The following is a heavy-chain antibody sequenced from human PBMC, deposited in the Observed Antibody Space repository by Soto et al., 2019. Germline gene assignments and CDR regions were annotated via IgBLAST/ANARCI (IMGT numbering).Heavy chain of an antibody. CDR3: TKGATSPFDS. J-gene: IGHJ4*02. V-gene: IGHV1-2*02. CDR2: INPNSGST. D-gene: IGHD3-16*01. Sequence: ASVKFSSKAPADTFTSYYINWVRQAPGQGLEWMGWINPNSGSTKYEQKFQGRVTMTRDTSINTAYLQLLNLKASDTAIYYCTKGATSPFDSWGQGTRVTVSS. CDR1: ADTFTSYY.